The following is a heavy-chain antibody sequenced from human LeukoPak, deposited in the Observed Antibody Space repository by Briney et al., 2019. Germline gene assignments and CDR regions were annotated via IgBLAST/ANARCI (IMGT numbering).Heavy chain of an antibody. CDR1: GGSISGYY. Sequence: SETLSLTCTVCGGSISGYYWSLIRQPPGKGLEWIGYIYYRGSTNYNPSLKSRITISVDTSKNLFSLKLSSVTAADTAVYYCARDHSDWSGGWLDPWGQGTLVTVSS. J-gene: IGHJ5*02. CDR3: ARDHSDWSGGWLDP. CDR2: IYYRGST. V-gene: IGHV4-59*12. D-gene: IGHD6-19*01.